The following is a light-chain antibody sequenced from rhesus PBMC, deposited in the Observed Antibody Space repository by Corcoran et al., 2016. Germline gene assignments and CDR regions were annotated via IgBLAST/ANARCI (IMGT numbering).Light chain of an antibody. CDR3: LNYSSAPLT. J-gene: IGKJ4*01. V-gene: IGKV1-22*01. Sequence: DIQMTQSPSSLSASLGDTVTITCRASQSISSWLDWYQQKPGKAPKLLIYKAASLQSGVPSMFSGSGSGTDFTLTISSLHPEDFATYYCLNYSSAPLTFGGGTKVELK. CDR2: KAA. CDR1: QSISSW.